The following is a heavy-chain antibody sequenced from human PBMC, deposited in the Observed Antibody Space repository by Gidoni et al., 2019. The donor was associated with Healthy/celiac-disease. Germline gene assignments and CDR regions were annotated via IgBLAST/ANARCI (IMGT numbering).Heavy chain of an antibody. J-gene: IGHJ4*02. CDR3: AKDMSAYYDSSGYYSY. Sequence: EVQLVESGGGLVQPGRSRRLSCAASGSTFDDEAMHWVRQAPGKGLEWVSGISWNSGSIGYADSVKGRFTISRDNAKNSLYLQMNSLRAEDTALYYCAKDMSAYYDSSGYYSYWGQGTLVTVSS. V-gene: IGHV3-9*01. CDR1: GSTFDDEA. CDR2: ISWNSGSI. D-gene: IGHD3-22*01.